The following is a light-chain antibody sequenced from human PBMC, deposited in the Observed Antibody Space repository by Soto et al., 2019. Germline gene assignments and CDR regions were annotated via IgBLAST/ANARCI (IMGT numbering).Light chain of an antibody. CDR1: QSVSRN. CDR2: GAS. CDR3: QQYNNWPPWT. V-gene: IGKV3-15*01. J-gene: IGKJ1*01. Sequence: EIVLTQSPGTLSLSPGERATLSCRASQSVSRNYLVWYQQKPGQAPRLLIYGASTRAPGIPARFSGSGSGTEFTLTISSLQSEDFAVYYCQQYNNWPPWTFGQGTKVDI.